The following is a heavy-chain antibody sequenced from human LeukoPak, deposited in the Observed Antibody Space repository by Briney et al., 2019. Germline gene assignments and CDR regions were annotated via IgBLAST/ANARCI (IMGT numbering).Heavy chain of an antibody. CDR2: IYHAGST. D-gene: IGHD6-19*01. CDR3: ARGYNSGWYAY. V-gene: IGHV4-38-2*02. Sequence: SETLSLTCTVSGYSISSGYYWGWIRQSPGKGLEWIGSIYHAGSTFHNPSLKSRVTISVDTSKNQFSPKVNSVTAADTAVYYCARGYNSGWYAYWGQGTLVTVSS. CDR1: GYSISSGYY. J-gene: IGHJ4*02.